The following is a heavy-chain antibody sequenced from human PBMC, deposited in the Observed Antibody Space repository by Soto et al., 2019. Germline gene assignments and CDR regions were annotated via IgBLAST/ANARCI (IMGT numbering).Heavy chain of an antibody. CDR2: IYPGDSDT. CDR3: ARPFETSGWYDY. CDR1: GYSFTSYW. V-gene: IGHV5-51*01. J-gene: IGHJ4*02. D-gene: IGHD6-19*01. Sequence: GESLKISCKGSGYSFTSYWIGWVRRMPGKGLELMGIIYPGDSDTRYSPSFQGQVTISADKSISTAYLQWSSLKASDTAMYYCARPFETSGWYDYWGQVTLVTVSS.